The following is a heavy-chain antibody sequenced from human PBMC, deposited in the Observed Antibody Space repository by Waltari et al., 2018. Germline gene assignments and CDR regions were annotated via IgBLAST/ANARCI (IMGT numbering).Heavy chain of an antibody. CDR3: ARPYPPVR. Sequence: QVQLQQWGAGLLKPSETLSLTCAVYGGSFSGYYWSWIRQPPGKGLEWVGESYQSGSTNYHPSRKSRVTISVDTSKNQFSLKLSSVTAADTAVYYWARPYPPVRWGQGTLVTVSS. D-gene: IGHD1-1*01. CDR1: GGSFSGYY. J-gene: IGHJ4*02. CDR2: SYQSGST. V-gene: IGHV4-34*01.